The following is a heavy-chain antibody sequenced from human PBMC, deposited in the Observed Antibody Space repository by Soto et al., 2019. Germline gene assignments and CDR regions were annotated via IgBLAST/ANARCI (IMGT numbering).Heavy chain of an antibody. V-gene: IGHV1-69*13. D-gene: IGHD3-22*01. Sequence: ASVKVSCKASGGTFSSYAISWVRQAPGQGLEWMGGIIPIFGTANYAQKFQGRVTITADESTSTAYMELSSLRSEDTAVYYCARESGGYYDSSGYNDFDYWGQGTLVTVSS. J-gene: IGHJ4*02. CDR2: IIPIFGTA. CDR1: GGTFSSYA. CDR3: ARESGGYYDSSGYNDFDY.